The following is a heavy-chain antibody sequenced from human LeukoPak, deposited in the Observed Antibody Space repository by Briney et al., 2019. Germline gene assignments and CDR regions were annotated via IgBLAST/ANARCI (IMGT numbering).Heavy chain of an antibody. Sequence: GRSLRLSCAASGFTFSYAMSWVRQAPGKGLEWVSAINGSGENIYYADSVKGRFTVSRDNSKNTVYLQMNSLRGEDTAVYYCAHWRGYSRSLYYFDYWGQGTLVTGSS. J-gene: IGHJ4*02. D-gene: IGHD5-12*01. V-gene: IGHV3-23*01. CDR1: GFTFSYA. CDR3: AHWRGYSRSLYYFDY. CDR2: INGSGENI.